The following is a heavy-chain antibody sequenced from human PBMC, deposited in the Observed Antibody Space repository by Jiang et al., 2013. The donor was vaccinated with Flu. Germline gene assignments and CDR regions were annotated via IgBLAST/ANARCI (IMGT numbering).Heavy chain of an antibody. J-gene: IGHJ6*02. Sequence: QLVESGGGVVQPGRSLRLSCAASGFTFRHHGMHWVRQAPGKGLEWVAVIWHDGSIKYYGDSVRGRFTISRDNSRSTVDLQLNALRADDTAIYYCSRGLDRGCSRTSCYHYGMDVWGQGTTVTVSS. CDR1: GFTFRHHG. CDR3: SRGLDRGCSRTSCYHYGMDV. D-gene: IGHD2-15*01. V-gene: IGHV3-33*01. CDR2: IWHDGSIK.